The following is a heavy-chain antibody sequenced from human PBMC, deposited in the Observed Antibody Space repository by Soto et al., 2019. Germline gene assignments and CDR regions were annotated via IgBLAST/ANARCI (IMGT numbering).Heavy chain of an antibody. D-gene: IGHD6-13*01. CDR3: AKRGSSWYLDY. J-gene: IGHJ4*02. CDR2: IYYRGST. V-gene: IGHV4-39*01. Sequence: QLQLQESGPGLVKPSETLSLTCTVSGGSISSSSYYWGWIRQPPGKGLEWIGNIYYRGSTQYNPSLKSRLTISVDTSKNQFSLNLSSVTAADTAVYYCAKRGSSWYLDYWGQGTLVTVSS. CDR1: GGSISSSSYY.